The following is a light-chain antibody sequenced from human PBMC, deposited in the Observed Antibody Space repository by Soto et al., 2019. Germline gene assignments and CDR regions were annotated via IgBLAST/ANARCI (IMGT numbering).Light chain of an antibody. Sequence: QSALTQPPSASGSPGQSITISCTGTSSDVGGYNYVSWYQQHPGKAPTLMIYDVSKRPSGVSNRFSGSKSGNTASLTISGREAEDEAEYYCSSYTSVSTTNYVFGTWTKVTVL. CDR1: SSDVGGYNY. CDR2: DVS. CDR3: SSYTSVSTTNYV. J-gene: IGLJ1*01. V-gene: IGLV2-14*01.